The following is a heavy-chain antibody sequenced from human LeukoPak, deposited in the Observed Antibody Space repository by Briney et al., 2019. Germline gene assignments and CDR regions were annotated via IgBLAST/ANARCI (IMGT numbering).Heavy chain of an antibody. J-gene: IGHJ3*01. D-gene: IGHD3-10*01. CDR3: TRGDGSGSYYAFDF. CDR2: IYHDGRT. Sequence: SETLSLTCAVSGASITNSNSVNWWSWVRQPPGKGLEWIGEIYHDGRTNYNPSLKSRVTISLDKSENQFSLKLTSVTAADTALYFCTRGDGSGSYYAFDFWGQGTMVTVSS. V-gene: IGHV4-4*02. CDR1: GASITNSNSVNW.